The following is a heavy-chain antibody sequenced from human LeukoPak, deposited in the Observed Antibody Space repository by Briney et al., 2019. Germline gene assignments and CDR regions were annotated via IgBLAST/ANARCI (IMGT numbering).Heavy chain of an antibody. CDR3: GRVYGGSSWFFDL. D-gene: IGHD4-23*01. CDR2: INSDGSST. J-gene: IGHJ2*01. V-gene: IGHV3-74*01. Sequence: SGRSLRLSCAASEFNFSRYWMHWVRQAPGKGLVWVSRINSDGSSTRYADSVKGQFTISRDNAKNTLYLQMDSLRAEDTAVYYCGRVYGGSSWFFDLWGRGTLVTVSS. CDR1: EFNFSRYW.